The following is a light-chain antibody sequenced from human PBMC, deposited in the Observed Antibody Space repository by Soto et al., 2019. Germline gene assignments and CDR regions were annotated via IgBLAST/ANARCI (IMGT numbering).Light chain of an antibody. CDR2: DAS. V-gene: IGKV1-33*01. CDR3: QQYDNLPLT. CDR1: PDISNY. J-gene: IGKJ4*01. Sequence: DIQMTQSPYSLSASVGDRVTITCQASPDISNYLNWYQQKPGKAPKLLIYDASNLETGVPSRFSGSGYGTDFTFTISSLQPEDIATYYCQQYDNLPLTFGGGTKVEIK.